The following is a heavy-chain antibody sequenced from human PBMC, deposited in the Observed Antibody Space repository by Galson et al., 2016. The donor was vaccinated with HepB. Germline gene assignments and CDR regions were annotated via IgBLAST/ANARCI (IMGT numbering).Heavy chain of an antibody. CDR3: ARDRGSYPDFGDDYYMDV. CDR2: ISPTSST. J-gene: IGHJ6*03. V-gene: IGHV4-4*07. CDR1: GGAISRNS. D-gene: IGHD3/OR15-3a*01. Sequence: ETLSLTCTVSGGAISRNSWAWIRQPAGKGLEWIGRISPTSSTNYNPSLQGRITMSIDTSRNQFTLNLRSVTAADTAVYYCARDRGSYPDFGDDYYMDVWGKGTTVTVSS.